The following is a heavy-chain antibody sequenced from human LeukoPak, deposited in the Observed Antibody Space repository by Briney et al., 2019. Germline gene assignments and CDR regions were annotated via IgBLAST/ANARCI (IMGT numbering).Heavy chain of an antibody. V-gene: IGHV3-23*01. D-gene: IGHD1-1*01. CDR2: ISPSGSST. CDR1: GFTFSTYA. Sequence: PGGSLRLSCAASGFTFSTYAMSWVRQAPGKGLEWVSTISPSGSSTYYADSVRGRFTISRDNSKNTLYLQMNSLRAEDTALYSCAKLTGTTSSWGQGTLVTVSS. J-gene: IGHJ5*02. CDR3: AKLTGTTSS.